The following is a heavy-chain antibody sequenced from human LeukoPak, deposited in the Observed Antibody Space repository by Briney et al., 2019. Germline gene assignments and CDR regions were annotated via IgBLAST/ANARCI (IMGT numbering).Heavy chain of an antibody. D-gene: IGHD2-21*02. Sequence: PGGSLRLSCAASGFNFANHAMSWVRQTPGKGLEWVSAISGGGDMTYYADSVTGRFTISRDNSKDTLFLQMHSLRPGDTAVYYCVREDTPATANYWGQGTLVTISS. CDR3: VREDTPATANY. V-gene: IGHV3-23*01. J-gene: IGHJ4*02. CDR1: GFNFANHA. CDR2: ISGGGDMT.